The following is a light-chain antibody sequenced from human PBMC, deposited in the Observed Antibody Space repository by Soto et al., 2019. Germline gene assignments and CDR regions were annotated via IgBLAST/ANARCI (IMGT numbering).Light chain of an antibody. V-gene: IGKV1-9*01. CDR3: QQLNSYPLT. CDR2: AAS. CDR1: QGINSY. J-gene: IGKJ4*01. Sequence: DIQLAQSPSFLSASVGDRVTITCRASQGINSYFTWYQQKPGRAPKLLIYAASTLQSGVPSSFSGSGSGTEFTLTISSLQPEDCGTYYCQQLNSYPLTFGGGTKVEI.